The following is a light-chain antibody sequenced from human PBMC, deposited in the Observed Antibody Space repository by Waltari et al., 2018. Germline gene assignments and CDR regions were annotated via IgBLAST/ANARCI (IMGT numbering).Light chain of an antibody. Sequence: QSVLTQPPSVSAAPGQKVTISCSGSSPSIGNTYVSWYQHLPGTAPKLLMYGNDKRPSWIPDRFSGSKSGTSATLGITGLQTGDEADYYCASWDNSLSVEIIGGGTKLTVL. J-gene: IGLJ2*01. V-gene: IGLV1-51*02. CDR2: GND. CDR1: SPSIGNTY. CDR3: ASWDNSLSVEI.